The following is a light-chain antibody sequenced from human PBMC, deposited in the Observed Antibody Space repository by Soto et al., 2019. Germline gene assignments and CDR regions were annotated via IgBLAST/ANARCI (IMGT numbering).Light chain of an antibody. CDR2: GAS. V-gene: IGKV3-20*01. J-gene: IGKJ2*01. CDR1: RSVSSRY. CDR3: QQYGSSPPYT. Sequence: EIVLTQSPGTLSLYPGERATLSCRASRSVSSRYLAWYQQKPGQAPRLLIYGASSRATGIPDRFSGSGSGTDFSLTISRLEPEDFAVYYCQQYGSSPPYTFGQGTKLEIK.